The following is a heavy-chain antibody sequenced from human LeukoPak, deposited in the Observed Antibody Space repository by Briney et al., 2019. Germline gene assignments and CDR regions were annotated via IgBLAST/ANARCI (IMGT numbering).Heavy chain of an antibody. CDR1: GGSISSYY. Sequence: SETLSLTCTVSGGSISSYYWSWIRQPAGKGLEWIGRIYTSGSTNYNPSLKSRVTMSVDTSKNQFSLKLSSVTAADTAVYYCARDGSSGYCYPIYWYFDLWGRGTLVTVSS. D-gene: IGHD3-22*01. V-gene: IGHV4-4*07. J-gene: IGHJ2*01. CDR3: ARDGSSGYCYPIYWYFDL. CDR2: IYTSGST.